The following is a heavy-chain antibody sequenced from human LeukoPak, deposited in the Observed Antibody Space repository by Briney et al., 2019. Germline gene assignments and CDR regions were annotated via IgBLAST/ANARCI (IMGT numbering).Heavy chain of an antibody. Sequence: GGSLRLSCLPSGFTLSTNAMSWVRQAPGKGLEWISGISGSGASTYYADSVKGRFTISRDDSRNTLYLQMNSLRGDDTAVYYCAKDVGRWESLHFFDYWGQGTLVTVSS. D-gene: IGHD1-26*01. V-gene: IGHV3-23*01. J-gene: IGHJ4*02. CDR3: AKDVGRWESLHFFDY. CDR1: GFTLSTNA. CDR2: ISGSGAST.